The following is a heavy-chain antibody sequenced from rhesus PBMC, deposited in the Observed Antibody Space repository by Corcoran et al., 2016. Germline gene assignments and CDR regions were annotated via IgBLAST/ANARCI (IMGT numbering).Heavy chain of an antibody. D-gene: IGHD3-34*01. Sequence: QVNLKESGPALVKPTQTLTLTCIVAGFSLTTGGMGVGWIRKHPGKALAWLASIYWADSKRYTPSLKSRLTISHGTSKNQVVLTMTNLDLVDTATYYCARITGVLIKGDVWGAGVLVTVSS. J-gene: IGHJ5-1*01. CDR2: IYWADSK. CDR3: ARITGVLIKGDV. CDR1: GFSLTTGGMG. V-gene: IGHV2S1*01.